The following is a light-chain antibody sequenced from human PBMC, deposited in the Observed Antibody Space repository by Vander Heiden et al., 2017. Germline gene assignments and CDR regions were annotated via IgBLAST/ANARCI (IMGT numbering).Light chain of an antibody. J-gene: IGKJ4*01. Sequence: IVMTQSPATLSVSPGERATLSCRASQSVSSNLAWYQQKPGQAPRLLIYGASIRATGIPARFSGSGSGTEFTLTISSLQSEDFAVYYCQQYNNWPPLFGGGTKVEIK. CDR3: QQYNNWPPL. CDR1: QSVSSN. CDR2: GAS. V-gene: IGKV3D-15*01.